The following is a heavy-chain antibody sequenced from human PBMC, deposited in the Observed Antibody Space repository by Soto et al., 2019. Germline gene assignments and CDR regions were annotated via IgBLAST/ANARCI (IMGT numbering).Heavy chain of an antibody. V-gene: IGHV3-23*01. CDR1: GFTFRSYA. CDR2: ISGSGGST. CDR3: AKDRLGQQLGNDAFDI. J-gene: IGHJ3*02. D-gene: IGHD6-13*01. Sequence: TGWSLRLSCAASGFTFRSYAMSWVRQAPRKGLEWVSAISGSGGSTYYADSVKGRFTISRDNSKNTLYLQMNSLRAEDTAVYYCAKDRLGQQLGNDAFDIWGQGTMVTVSS.